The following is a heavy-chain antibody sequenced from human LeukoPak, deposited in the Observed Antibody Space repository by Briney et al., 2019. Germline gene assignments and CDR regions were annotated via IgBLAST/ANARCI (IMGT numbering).Heavy chain of an antibody. CDR1: GFTFSSYA. J-gene: IGHJ4*02. CDR3: AKDGIVVVPAANDY. D-gene: IGHD2-2*01. CDR2: ISGSGGST. Sequence: PGGSLRLPCAASGFTFSSYAMSWVRQAPGKGLEWVSAISGSGGSTYYADSVKGRFTISRDNSKNTLYLQMNSLRAEDTAVYYCAKDGIVVVPAANDYWGQGTLVTVSS. V-gene: IGHV3-23*01.